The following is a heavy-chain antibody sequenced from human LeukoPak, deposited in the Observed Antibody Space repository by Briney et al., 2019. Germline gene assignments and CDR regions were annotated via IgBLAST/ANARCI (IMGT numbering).Heavy chain of an antibody. CDR1: GFTFSSYA. J-gene: IGHJ3*02. Sequence: GGSLRLSCAASGFTFSSYAMHWVRQAPGKGLEWVAVISYDGSNKYYADSVKGRFTISRDNSKNALYLQMNSLRAEDTAVYYCARGNRDAFDIWGQGTMVTVSS. V-gene: IGHV3-30*04. CDR2: ISYDGSNK. CDR3: ARGNRDAFDI.